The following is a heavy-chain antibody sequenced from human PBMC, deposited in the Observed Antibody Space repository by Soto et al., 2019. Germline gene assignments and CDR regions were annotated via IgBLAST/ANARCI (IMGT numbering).Heavy chain of an antibody. V-gene: IGHV4-4*09. CDR3: ARNHPRALGALEIRFDF. CDR1: GDSIGNAH. D-gene: IGHD1-26*01. J-gene: IGHJ4*02. Sequence: SETLSLTCTVSGDSIGNAHWSWIRQPPGKGLGWIGLTFSRGRATYNPSLKIRVSISVATATHQLSLKLTSVTAAATAVYLCARNHPRALGALEIRFDFSSKGTLVTVAS. CDR2: TFSRGRA.